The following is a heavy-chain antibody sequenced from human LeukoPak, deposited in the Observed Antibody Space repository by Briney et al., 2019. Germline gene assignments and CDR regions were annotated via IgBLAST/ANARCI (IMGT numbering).Heavy chain of an antibody. CDR3: ARVRRDAFDI. J-gene: IGHJ3*02. CDR1: GGSISSSSYS. V-gene: IGHV4-39*07. Sequence: KPSETLSLTCTVSGGSISSSSYSWAWIRKPPGKGLEWIGSIYYSGSTYYNPSLKSRVTISVDTSKNQFSLKLSSVTAADTAVYYCARVRRDAFDIWGQGTMVTVSS. CDR2: IYYSGST.